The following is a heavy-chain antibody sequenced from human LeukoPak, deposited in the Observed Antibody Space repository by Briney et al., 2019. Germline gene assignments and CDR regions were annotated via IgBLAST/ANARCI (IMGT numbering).Heavy chain of an antibody. CDR2: IKEDGSEK. CDR1: GFTFSSYW. Sequence: GGSLRLSCAASGFTFSSYWMSWVRQAPGKGLEWVANIKEDGSEKYYVDSVKSRFTISRDNAKNSLYLQMNSLRAEDTAVYYCARAPWELLNDYWGQGTLVTVSS. V-gene: IGHV3-7*01. CDR3: ARAPWELLNDY. D-gene: IGHD1-26*01. J-gene: IGHJ4*02.